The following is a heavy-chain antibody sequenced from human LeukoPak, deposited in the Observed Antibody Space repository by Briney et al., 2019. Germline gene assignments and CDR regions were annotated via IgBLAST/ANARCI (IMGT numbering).Heavy chain of an antibody. D-gene: IGHD6-13*01. Sequence: GGSLRLSCAASGFTFSNFAVTWVRQAPGKGLEWVSSIVGSSSTYYADSLKGRFTISRDNAKSSLYLQMNSLRAEGTAVYYCARIGAGSSRDYWGQGTLVTVSS. J-gene: IGHJ4*02. CDR3: ARIGAGSSRDY. V-gene: IGHV3-21*01. CDR2: IVGSSST. CDR1: GFTFSNFA.